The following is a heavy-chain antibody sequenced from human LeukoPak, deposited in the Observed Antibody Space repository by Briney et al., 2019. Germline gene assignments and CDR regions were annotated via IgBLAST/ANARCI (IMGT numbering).Heavy chain of an antibody. CDR3: ARGQLGSSTFYYYYYYYMDV. CDR1: GYTFTSYD. Sequence: GASVKVSCKASGYTFTSYDINWVRQATGQGLEWMGWMNPNSGNTGYAQKFQGRVTITRNTSISTAYMELSSLRSEDTAVYYCARGQLGSSTFYYYYYYYMDVWGKGTTVTVSS. V-gene: IGHV1-8*03. J-gene: IGHJ6*03. D-gene: IGHD3-16*01. CDR2: MNPNSGNT.